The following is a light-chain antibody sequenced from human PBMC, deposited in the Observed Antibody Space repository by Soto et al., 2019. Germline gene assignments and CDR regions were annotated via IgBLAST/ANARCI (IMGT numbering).Light chain of an antibody. Sequence: QSVLTQPASVSGSPGQSITISCTGTSSDIGNYNSVSWYQQHPGKAPDLMIYEVSNRPSGVSNRFSGSKSGNTASLTISGLQAEDEADYYCSSYTNINTRVFGGGTQLTVL. CDR3: SSYTNINTRV. J-gene: IGLJ3*02. CDR1: SSDIGNYNS. CDR2: EVS. V-gene: IGLV2-14*01.